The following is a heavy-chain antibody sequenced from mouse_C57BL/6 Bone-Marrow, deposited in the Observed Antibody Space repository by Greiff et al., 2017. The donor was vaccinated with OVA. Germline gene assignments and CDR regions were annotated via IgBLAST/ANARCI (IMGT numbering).Heavy chain of an antibody. CDR2: ISSGSSTI. D-gene: IGHD2-4*01. V-gene: IGHV5-17*01. J-gene: IGHJ4*01. CDR1: GFTFSDYG. CDR3: ARPYDYDGRDAMDY. Sequence: EVQGVESGGGLVKPGGSLKLSCAASGFTFSDYGMHWVRQAPEKGLEWVAYISSGSSTIYYADTVKGRFTISRDNAKNTLFLQMTSLRSEDTAMYYCARPYDYDGRDAMDYWGQGTSVTVSS.